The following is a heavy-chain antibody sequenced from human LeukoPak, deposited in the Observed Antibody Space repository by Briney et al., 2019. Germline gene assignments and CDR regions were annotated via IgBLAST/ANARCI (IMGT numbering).Heavy chain of an antibody. V-gene: IGHV1-69*04. Sequence: SVTVSCKSSGGTFSSYAISWVRQPPGQGLEWMGRIIPILGIANYAQKSQGRVTITADKSTSTAYMELSSLRSEDTAVYYCARVNYYDSSGPKYGMDVWGQGTTVTVSS. CDR3: ARVNYYDSSGPKYGMDV. CDR1: GGTFSSYA. D-gene: IGHD3-22*01. J-gene: IGHJ6*02. CDR2: IIPILGIA.